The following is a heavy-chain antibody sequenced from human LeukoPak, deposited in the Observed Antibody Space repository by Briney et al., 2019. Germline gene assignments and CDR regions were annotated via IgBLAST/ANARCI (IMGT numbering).Heavy chain of an antibody. CDR3: ALTYYYGSGSYN. Sequence: HPGGSLTLSCTGSGFTFGDHTMNWVRQAPGKGLEWVGFITTKPYHATPHYAASVAGRFTISRDDSRGIAYLQMNSLKIEDTAVYFCALTYYYGSGSYNWGLGTMVTVSS. D-gene: IGHD3-10*01. CDR2: ITTKPYHATP. CDR1: GFTFGDHT. V-gene: IGHV3-49*04. J-gene: IGHJ4*02.